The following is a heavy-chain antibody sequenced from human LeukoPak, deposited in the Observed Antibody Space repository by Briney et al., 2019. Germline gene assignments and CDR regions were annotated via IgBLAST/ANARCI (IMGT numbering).Heavy chain of an antibody. Sequence: GGSLRLSCAASGFTFSSYAMSWVRQAPGKGLEWVSAISGSGGSTYYADSVKGRFTISRDNAKNSLYLQMNSLRAEDTAVYYCARGTYFDYALDYWGQGTLVTVSS. J-gene: IGHJ4*02. CDR2: ISGSGGST. CDR1: GFTFSSYA. V-gene: IGHV3-23*01. D-gene: IGHD3-9*01. CDR3: ARGTYFDYALDY.